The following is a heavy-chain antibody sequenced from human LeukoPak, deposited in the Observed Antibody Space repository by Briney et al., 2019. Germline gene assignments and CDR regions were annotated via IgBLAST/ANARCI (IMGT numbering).Heavy chain of an antibody. Sequence: SQTLSLTCTVSGGSISSGDYYWSWIRQPPGKGLEWIGYIYYSGSTNYNPSLKSRVTISVDTSKNQFSLKLSSVTAADTAVYYCARRDGSSWYYFDYWGQGTLVTVSS. V-gene: IGHV4-30-4*08. CDR3: ARRDGSSWYYFDY. CDR1: GGSISSGDYY. J-gene: IGHJ4*02. D-gene: IGHD6-19*01. CDR2: IYYSGST.